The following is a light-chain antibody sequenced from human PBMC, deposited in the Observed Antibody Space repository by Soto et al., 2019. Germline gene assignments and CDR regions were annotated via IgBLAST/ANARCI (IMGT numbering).Light chain of an antibody. J-gene: IGLJ1*01. CDR3: SSYYSSISPCD. V-gene: IGLV2-14*01. CDR2: DIS. Sequence: QSALTQPASVSGSPGQSITISCTGTSDDVGSYKHVSWYQQYPGTAPKLIIYDISIRPSGVSSRFSGSRSGNSASLTISGLQAGDEGDYYCSSYYSSISPCDFCTGTKSP. CDR1: SDDVGSYKH.